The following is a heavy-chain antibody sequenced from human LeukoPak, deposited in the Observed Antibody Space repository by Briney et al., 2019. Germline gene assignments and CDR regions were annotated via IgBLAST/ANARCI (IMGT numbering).Heavy chain of an antibody. CDR3: ARDPVGGSTIFDY. Sequence: SQTLSLTCAISGDSVSSNNAAWNWIRQSPSRGLERLGRTYYRYKWHYDYAVAVKGRISINPDTSKNQFSLPLSSVTPEDTAVYYCARDPVGGSTIFDYWGQGTLVTVSS. J-gene: IGHJ4*02. CDR1: GDSVSSNNAA. D-gene: IGHD1-26*01. V-gene: IGHV6-1*01. CDR2: TYYRYKWHY.